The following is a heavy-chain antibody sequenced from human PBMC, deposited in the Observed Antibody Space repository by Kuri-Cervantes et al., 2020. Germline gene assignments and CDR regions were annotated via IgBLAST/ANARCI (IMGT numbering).Heavy chain of an antibody. J-gene: IGHJ5*02. Sequence: GSLRLSCTVSGGSISSYYWSWIRQPPGKGLEWIGYIYYSGSTNYNPSLKSRVTISVDTSKNQFSLKLSSVTAADTAVYYCARDHYDYVWGSYRQEYNWFDPWGQGTLVTVSS. D-gene: IGHD3-16*02. V-gene: IGHV4-59*13. CDR2: IYYSGST. CDR3: ARDHYDYVWGSYRQEYNWFDP. CDR1: GGSISSYY.